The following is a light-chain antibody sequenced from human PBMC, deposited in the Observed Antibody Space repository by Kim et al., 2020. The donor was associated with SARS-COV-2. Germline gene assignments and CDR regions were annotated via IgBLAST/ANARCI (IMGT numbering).Light chain of an antibody. J-gene: IGLJ3*02. CDR1: SLRSYY. Sequence: VALGQTVRIKCQGDSLRSYYASWYQQKPGQAPVLVIYGKNNRPSGIPDRFSGSSSGNTASLTITGAQAEDEADYYCNSRDSSGNWVFGGGTQLTVL. V-gene: IGLV3-19*01. CDR2: GKN. CDR3: NSRDSSGNWV.